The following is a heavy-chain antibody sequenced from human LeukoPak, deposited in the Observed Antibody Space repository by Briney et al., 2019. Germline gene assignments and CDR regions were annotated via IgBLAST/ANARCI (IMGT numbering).Heavy chain of an antibody. CDR1: GGSLSGYY. Sequence: SETLSLTCAVYGGSLSGYYWSWIRQPPGKGLEWIGEITHSGSTTYNPSLKSRFTISVDTSKNQFSLKLGSVTAADTAVYFCARLRAHAYNYGFDYWGQGALVTVSS. CDR2: ITHSGST. D-gene: IGHD5-24*01. V-gene: IGHV4-34*01. J-gene: IGHJ4*02. CDR3: ARLRAHAYNYGFDY.